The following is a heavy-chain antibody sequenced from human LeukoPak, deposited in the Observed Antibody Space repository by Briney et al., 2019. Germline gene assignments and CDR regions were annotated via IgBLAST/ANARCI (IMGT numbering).Heavy chain of an antibody. V-gene: IGHV1-46*01. CDR1: GYTFSSYY. CDR3: ARGGPYHGWDY. J-gene: IGHJ4*02. D-gene: IGHD2-15*01. Sequence: ASVKVSFKASGYTFSSYYTRWARQAPGQGLEWVGRIDPNDGSTIYARNLQGRVTMTSDTSTSTVYMELSSLRSEDTAVYYCARGGPYHGWDYWGQGTLVTVSS. CDR2: IDPNDGST.